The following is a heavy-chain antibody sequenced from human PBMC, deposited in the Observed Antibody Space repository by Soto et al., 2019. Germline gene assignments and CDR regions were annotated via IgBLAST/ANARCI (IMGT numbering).Heavy chain of an antibody. CDR3: ATDRGGAAASYYYYAMDV. D-gene: IGHD6-13*01. CDR2: FDPEDGET. J-gene: IGHJ6*02. CDR1: GYTLTELS. Sequence: ASVKVSCKVSGYTLTELSIHWVRQAPGKGLEWMGGFDPEDGETIYAQKFQGRVTMTEDTSTDTAYMELSSLRSEDTAVYYCATDRGGAAASYYYYAMDVWGQGTTVTVSS. V-gene: IGHV1-24*01.